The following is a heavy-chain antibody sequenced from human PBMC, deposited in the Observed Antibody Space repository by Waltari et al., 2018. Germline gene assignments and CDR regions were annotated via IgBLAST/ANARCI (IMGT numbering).Heavy chain of an antibody. CDR3: ARENYYGSGTYPMDV. CDR1: EFTFSSYR. J-gene: IGHJ6*04. CDR2: ISVSSTTR. Sequence: EVQLVESGGGLVQPGGSLRLSCAASEFTFSSYRLNGVRQAPGKGLEGVSYISVSSTTRYYADSVKGLFTISRDNAKNSLYLQMNSLRDEDTAVYYCARENYYGSGTYPMDVWGKGTTVTVSS. V-gene: IGHV3-48*02. D-gene: IGHD3-10*01.